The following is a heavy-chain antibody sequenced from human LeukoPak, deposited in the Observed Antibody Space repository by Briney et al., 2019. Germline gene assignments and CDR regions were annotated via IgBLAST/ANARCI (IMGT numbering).Heavy chain of an antibody. Sequence: GGSLRLSCAASGFTFSSYWMHWVRQAPGKGLVWVSRINSDGSSTSYADSVKGRFTISRDNAKNTLYLQMNSLRAEDTAVYYCARAVSGSPPDYWGQGTLVTVSS. D-gene: IGHD1-26*01. CDR3: ARAVSGSPPDY. J-gene: IGHJ4*02. V-gene: IGHV3-74*01. CDR2: INSDGSST. CDR1: GFTFSSYW.